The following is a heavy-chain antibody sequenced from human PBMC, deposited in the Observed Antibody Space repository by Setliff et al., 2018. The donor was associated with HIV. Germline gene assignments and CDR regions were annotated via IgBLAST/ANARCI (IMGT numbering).Heavy chain of an antibody. D-gene: IGHD3-22*01. CDR1: GGTFRSNA. V-gene: IGHV1-69*13. Sequence: EASVKVSCKASGGTFRSNAISWLRQAPGQGLECMGGIIPIFGTPNYAQKFQGRLTITADESTDTAYMELSSLRSEDTAVYYCARHAGYYDSSGYWYDAFDLWGQGTMVTVSS. J-gene: IGHJ3*01. CDR3: ARHAGYYDSSGYWYDAFDL. CDR2: IIPIFGTP.